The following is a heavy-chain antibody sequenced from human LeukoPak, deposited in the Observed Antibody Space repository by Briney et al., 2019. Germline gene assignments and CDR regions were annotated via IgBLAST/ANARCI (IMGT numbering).Heavy chain of an antibody. CDR2: ISWNSGSI. V-gene: IGHV3-9*01. J-gene: IGHJ4*02. Sequence: GRSLRLSCAASGFTFDDYAMHWVRQAPGKGLERVSGISWNSGSIGYADSVKGRFTISRDNAKNSLYLQMNSLRAEDTALYYCAKDRSDQLLFVDYWGQGTLVTVSS. CDR3: AKDRSDQLLFVDY. CDR1: GFTFDDYA. D-gene: IGHD2-2*01.